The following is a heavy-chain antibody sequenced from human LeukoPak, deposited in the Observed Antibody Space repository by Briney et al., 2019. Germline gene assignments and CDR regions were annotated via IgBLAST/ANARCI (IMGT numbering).Heavy chain of an antibody. V-gene: IGHV3-49*04. J-gene: IGHJ1*01. Sequence: PGGSLRLSCTSFGFTFGDYAISWVRQAPGKGLEWVGFIRNRIHGGTSVYAASVEGRFTISRDDSESVAYLQMNSLKTEDTAVYFCARGGVNDHGDGQYFEHWGQGTLVTVSS. CDR2: IRNRIHGGTS. CDR1: GFTFGDYA. CDR3: ARGGVNDHGDGQYFEH. D-gene: IGHD4-17*01.